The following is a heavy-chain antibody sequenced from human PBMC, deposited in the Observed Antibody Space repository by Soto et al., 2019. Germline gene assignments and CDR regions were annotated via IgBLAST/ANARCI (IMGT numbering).Heavy chain of an antibody. J-gene: IGHJ6*02. CDR2: INHSGSA. V-gene: IGHV4-34*01. CDR1: GGSFSGYY. Sequence: PSETLSLTCAVYGGSFSGYYWSWIRQPPGKGLEWIGEINHSGSAYQNPSLKSRGTMSLDTSKNQFSLTLSSVTAADTAVYYCARGQRRSFYFYLPMDVWGQGTTVTVSS. CDR3: ARGQRRSFYFYLPMDV. D-gene: IGHD1-26*01.